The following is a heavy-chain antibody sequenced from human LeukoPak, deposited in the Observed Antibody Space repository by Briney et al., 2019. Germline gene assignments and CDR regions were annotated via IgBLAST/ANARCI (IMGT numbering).Heavy chain of an antibody. Sequence: SETLSLTCTVSGGSISSYYWSWIRQPPGKGLQWIGYIYYSGVTNYNPSLKSRVTISVDTSKTQFSLKLSSVTAADTAVYYCVRTGGNSGFNWFDPWGQGTLVTVSS. CDR3: VRTGGNSGFNWFDP. CDR1: GGSISSYY. J-gene: IGHJ5*02. V-gene: IGHV4-59*01. CDR2: IYYSGVT. D-gene: IGHD4-23*01.